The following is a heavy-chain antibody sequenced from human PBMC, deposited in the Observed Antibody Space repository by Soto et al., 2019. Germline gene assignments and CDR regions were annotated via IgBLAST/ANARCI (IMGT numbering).Heavy chain of an antibody. J-gene: IGHJ6*02. CDR3: ARVFGDYDILTGYYTPMDYYYGMDV. D-gene: IGHD3-9*01. CDR2: INPNSGGT. CDR1: GYTFTGYY. V-gene: IGHV1-2*02. Sequence: ASVKVSCKASGYTFTGYYMHWVRQAPGQGLEWMGWINPNSGGTNYAQKFQGRVTMTRDTSISTAYMEPSRLRSDDTAVYYCARVFGDYDILTGYYTPMDYYYGMDVWGQGTTVTVSS.